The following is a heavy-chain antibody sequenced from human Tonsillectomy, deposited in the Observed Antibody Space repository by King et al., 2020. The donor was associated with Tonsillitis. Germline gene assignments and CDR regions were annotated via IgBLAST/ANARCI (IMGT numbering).Heavy chain of an antibody. CDR1: GFTFSAYG. CDR2: ISYDGSNK. J-gene: IGHJ6*02. CDR3: AKGVGTGSGWSRGDGMDV. V-gene: IGHV3-30*18. D-gene: IGHD6-19*01. Sequence: VQLVESGGGVVQPGRSLRLSCAASGFTFSAYGMHWVRQAPGKGLEGVAVISYDGSNKYYADSVKGRFTISRDNSKNTLYLQMNSLRAEDTAVYYCAKGVGTGSGWSRGDGMDVWGQGTTVTVSS.